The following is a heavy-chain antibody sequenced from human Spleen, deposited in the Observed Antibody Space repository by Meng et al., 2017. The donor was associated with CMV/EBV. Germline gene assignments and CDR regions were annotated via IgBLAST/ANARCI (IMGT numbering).Heavy chain of an antibody. D-gene: IGHD6-6*01. Sequence: GSLRLSCTVSGGSVSSGSYYWSWIRQPPGKGLEWIGYIYYSGSTNYNPSLKSRVTISVDTSKNQFSLKLSSVTAADTAVYYCAREARLYWLDPWGQGTLVTVSS. J-gene: IGHJ5*02. CDR2: IYYSGST. CDR1: GGSVSSGSYY. V-gene: IGHV4-61*01. CDR3: AREARLYWLDP.